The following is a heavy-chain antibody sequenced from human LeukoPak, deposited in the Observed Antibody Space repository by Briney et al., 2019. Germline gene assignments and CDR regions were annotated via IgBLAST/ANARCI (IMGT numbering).Heavy chain of an antibody. CDR3: ARGRYYGSS. Sequence: GESLKISCKGSGYIFANYWITWVRQMPGKGLEWMGRVDPSDSYSNYSPSFHGHVTISADKSSSTAYLQWSSLKASDTAIYYCARGRYYGSSWGQGTLVTVSS. CDR1: GYIFANYW. V-gene: IGHV5-10-1*01. CDR2: VDPSDSYS. D-gene: IGHD3-10*01. J-gene: IGHJ5*02.